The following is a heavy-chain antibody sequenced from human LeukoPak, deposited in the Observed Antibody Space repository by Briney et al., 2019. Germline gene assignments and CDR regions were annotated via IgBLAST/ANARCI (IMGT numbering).Heavy chain of an antibody. CDR2: ISSSSSTI. Sequence: GGSLRLSCAASGFPFNNYWMSWVRQAPGKGLEWVSYISSSSSTIYYADSVKGRFTISRDNAKNSLYLQMNSLRAEDTAVYYCARVGMVRGAYWGQGTLVTVSS. CDR1: GFPFNNYW. D-gene: IGHD3-10*01. J-gene: IGHJ4*02. CDR3: ARVGMVRGAY. V-gene: IGHV3-48*01.